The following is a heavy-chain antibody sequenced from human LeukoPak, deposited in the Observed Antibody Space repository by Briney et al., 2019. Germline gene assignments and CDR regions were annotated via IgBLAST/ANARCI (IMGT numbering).Heavy chain of an antibody. J-gene: IGHJ4*02. CDR1: GYTFTSYG. V-gene: IGHV1-18*01. Sequence: ASVKVSCKASGYTFTSYGISWVRQAPGQGLEWMGWISAYNGNTNYAQKLQGRVTMTTDTSTRTDYMELRSLRSDDTAVYYCARAPYDFWSGYYHYWGQGTLVTVSS. CDR2: ISAYNGNT. D-gene: IGHD3-3*01. CDR3: ARAPYDFWSGYYHY.